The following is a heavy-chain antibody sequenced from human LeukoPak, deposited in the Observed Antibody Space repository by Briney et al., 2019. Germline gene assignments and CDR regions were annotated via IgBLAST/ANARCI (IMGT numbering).Heavy chain of an antibody. V-gene: IGHV3-30*02. CDR2: IRYDGSNK. D-gene: IGHD4-17*01. J-gene: IGHJ4*02. Sequence: GGSLRLSCAASGFTFSSYGMHWVRQAPGKGLEWVAFIRYDGSNKYYADSVKGRFTISRDNSKNTLYLQMNSLRAEDTAVYYCAKPDDYGDSRHLDYWGQGTLVTVSS. CDR3: AKPDDYGDSRHLDY. CDR1: GFTFSSYG.